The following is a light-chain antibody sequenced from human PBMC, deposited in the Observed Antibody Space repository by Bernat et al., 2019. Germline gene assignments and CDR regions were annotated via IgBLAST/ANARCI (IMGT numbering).Light chain of an antibody. CDR2: GAS. Sequence: VGDRVTITCRASQGIYNYLSWFQQKPGKPPKRLIYGASSVESGVPSRFSGSGSGAEFTLTISSLHTEDFETFYCLQGDSPQYSFGKGTKVEFK. CDR3: LQGDSPQYS. J-gene: IGKJ2*03. V-gene: IGKV1-17*01. CDR1: QGIYNY.